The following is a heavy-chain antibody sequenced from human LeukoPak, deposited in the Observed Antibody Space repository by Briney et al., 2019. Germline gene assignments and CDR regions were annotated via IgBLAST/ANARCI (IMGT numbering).Heavy chain of an antibody. Sequence: GGSLRLSCAASGFTFSNYGMHWVRQAPGKELERVACISYDGSYKYYADSVKGRFTISRDNSKNTLYLQMNSLRAEDTAVYYCAKDPRRYSRTGGYFDYWGQGTLVTVSS. J-gene: IGHJ4*02. CDR3: AKDPRRYSRTGGYFDY. V-gene: IGHV3-30*18. CDR2: ISYDGSYK. CDR1: GFTFSNYG. D-gene: IGHD6-13*01.